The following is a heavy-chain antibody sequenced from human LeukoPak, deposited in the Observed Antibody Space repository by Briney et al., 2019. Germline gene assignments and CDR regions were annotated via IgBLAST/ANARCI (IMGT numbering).Heavy chain of an antibody. CDR1: GGSISSSSYY. D-gene: IGHD3-9*01. J-gene: IGHJ5*02. CDR3: ARGPRYFDWLLVAKFVGLDP. CDR2: IYYSGST. Sequence: SETLSLTCTVSGGSISSSSYYWGWIRQPPGKGLEWIGSIYYSGSTYYNPSLKSRVTISVDTSKNQFSLKLSSVTAADTAVYYCARGPRYFDWLLVAKFVGLDPWGQGTLVTVSS. V-gene: IGHV4-39*01.